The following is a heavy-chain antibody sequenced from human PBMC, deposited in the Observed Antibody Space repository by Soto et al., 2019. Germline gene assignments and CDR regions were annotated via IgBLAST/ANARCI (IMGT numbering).Heavy chain of an antibody. CDR1: GFTFSSYW. CDR2: INSNGRNT. V-gene: IGHV3-74*01. Sequence: GGSLRLACAASGFTFSSYWMHWVRQAPGKGLVWVSRINSNGRNTSYADSVKGRFTISRDNAKNTMYMQMNRLRAEDTAVYYCSRDRHDYGDRYHNWFDPWGQGTLVTVSS. J-gene: IGHJ5*02. D-gene: IGHD4-17*01. CDR3: SRDRHDYGDRYHNWFDP.